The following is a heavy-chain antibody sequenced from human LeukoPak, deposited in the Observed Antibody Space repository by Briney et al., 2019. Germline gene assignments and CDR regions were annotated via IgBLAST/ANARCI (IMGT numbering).Heavy chain of an antibody. CDR2: IHASGTT. J-gene: IGHJ4*02. V-gene: IGHV4-4*09. Sequence: SETLSLTCTVSGASISSYYWSWLRQSPAKGLEGVAYIHASGTTNYNPSLKSRVTISIDTSMSQFSLKLTSVTAADTAVYYCARLTAAAAAITYHYFDHWGQGTLVTVSS. D-gene: IGHD2-2*02. CDR3: ARLTAAAAAITYHYFDH. CDR1: GASISSYY.